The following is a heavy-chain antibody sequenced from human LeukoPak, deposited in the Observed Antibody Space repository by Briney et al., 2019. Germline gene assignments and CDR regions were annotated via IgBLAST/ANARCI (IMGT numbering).Heavy chain of an antibody. D-gene: IGHD2-2*01. V-gene: IGHV3-15*01. CDR3: TTETGYWRRTSCSYGMVG. J-gene: IGHJ6*02. CDR1: GFTFSNAW. Sequence: GEPLRLSCAASGFTFSNAWMSWVRQARGRGVEWVGRIKSKTDGGTTDYAAPVKGRFTISRDDSKNTRYLQMNSLKTEDTAVYYCTTETGYWRRTSCSYGMVGGGQGP. CDR2: IKSKTDGGTT.